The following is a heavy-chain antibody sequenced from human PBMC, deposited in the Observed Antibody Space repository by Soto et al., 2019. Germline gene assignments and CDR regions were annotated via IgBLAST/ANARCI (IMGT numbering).Heavy chain of an antibody. D-gene: IGHD6-13*01. J-gene: IGHJ4*02. CDR2: ISAYNGNT. CDR1: GYTFTNYA. Sequence: QVQLVQSGAEVKKPGASVKVSCKASGYTFTNYAFSWVRQAPGQGLEGMGWISAYNGNTNYPQKLQGRVTMTTDTSTSTAYMELRSLRSDDPAVYYCARDLAAAGPFDCWGQGTLVTVSS. V-gene: IGHV1-18*01. CDR3: ARDLAAAGPFDC.